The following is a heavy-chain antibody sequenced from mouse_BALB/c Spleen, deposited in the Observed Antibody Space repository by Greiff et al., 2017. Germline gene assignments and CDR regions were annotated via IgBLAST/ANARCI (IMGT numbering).Heavy chain of an antibody. CDR1: GYSITSDYA. Sequence: DVQLQESGPGLVKPSQSLSLTCTVTGYSITSDYAWNWIRQFPGNKLEWMGYISYSGSTSYNPSLKSRISITRDTSKNQFFLQLNSVTTEDTATYYCARYYRYDRVDWYFDVWGAGTTVTVSS. CDR3: ARYYRYDRVDWYFDV. V-gene: IGHV3-2*02. D-gene: IGHD2-14*01. J-gene: IGHJ1*01. CDR2: ISYSGST.